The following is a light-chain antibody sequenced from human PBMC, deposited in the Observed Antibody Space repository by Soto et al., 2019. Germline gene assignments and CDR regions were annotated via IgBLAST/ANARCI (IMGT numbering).Light chain of an antibody. V-gene: IGKV4-1*01. CDR2: WAS. J-gene: IGKJ1*01. CDR3: LQYYTPPAA. CDR1: QSILYSSNNKNY. Sequence: DIVMTQSPDSLAVSLGERATINCKSSQSILYSSNNKNYLAWYQQKPGQRPKLLIYWASTRESGVPDRFSGSGFGTDFTLTISSLQAEDAAVYYCLQYYTPPAAFGQGTKVEIK.